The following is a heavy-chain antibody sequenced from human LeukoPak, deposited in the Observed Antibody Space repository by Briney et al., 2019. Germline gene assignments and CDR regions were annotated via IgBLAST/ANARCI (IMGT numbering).Heavy chain of an antibody. V-gene: IGHV1-46*01. CDR2: INPSGGST. Sequence: GASVKVSCKASGYTFTNYYMHWVRQAPGQGLEWMGIINPSGGSTNYAQKFQGRVTITRNTSISTAYMELSSLRSEDTAVYYCARGEQYYYGSGSYGGWFDPWGQGTLVTVSS. CDR3: ARGEQYYYGSGSYGGWFDP. D-gene: IGHD3-10*01. J-gene: IGHJ5*02. CDR1: GYTFTNYY.